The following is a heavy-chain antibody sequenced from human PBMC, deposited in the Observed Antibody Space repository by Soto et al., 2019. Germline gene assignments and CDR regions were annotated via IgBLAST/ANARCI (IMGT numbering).Heavy chain of an antibody. V-gene: IGHV1-18*01. Sequence: QVQLVQSGAEVKKPGASVKVSCKASDYTFTSYGIIWVRQAPGQGLEWIGWISVYNGNTNYAQKFRGRVTMTTDISTTTACMEMRSLRSDDTAVYYCARSGSSWNLREFDYWGQGTLVTVSS. CDR2: ISVYNGNT. CDR1: DYTFTSYG. CDR3: ARSGSSWNLREFDY. J-gene: IGHJ4*02. D-gene: IGHD6-13*01.